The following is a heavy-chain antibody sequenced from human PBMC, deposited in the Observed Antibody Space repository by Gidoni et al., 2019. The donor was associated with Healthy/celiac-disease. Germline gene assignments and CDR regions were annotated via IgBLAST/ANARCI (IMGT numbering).Heavy chain of an antibody. CDR1: GFTFDDYG. D-gene: IGHD3-22*01. J-gene: IGHJ4*02. CDR3: ARPCYYDSSGYYTPCY. CDR2: FNWNGCST. Sequence: EVQLVESGGGVVRPGGSLRLSCAASGFTFDDYGMSWVRQAPGKGLEWVSGFNWNGCSTGYADSVKGRFTISRDYAKNSLYLQMNSLRAEDTALYYCARPCYYDSSGYYTPCYWGQGTLVTVSS. V-gene: IGHV3-20*04.